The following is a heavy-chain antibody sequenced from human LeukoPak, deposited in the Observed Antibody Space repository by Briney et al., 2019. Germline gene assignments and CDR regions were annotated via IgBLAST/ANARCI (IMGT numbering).Heavy chain of an antibody. CDR3: ARAVYYHILTGYIN. CDR1: GFSVSSDY. V-gene: IGHV3-53*01. J-gene: IGHJ4*02. Sequence: GGSLRLSCAASGFSVSSDYMSWVRQAPGKGLEWVSVIYTGGSTNHADPVKGRFTISRDNSKNTVYLQMNSLRADDTAVYYCARAVYYHILTGYINWGQGTLVTVSA. D-gene: IGHD3-9*01. CDR2: IYTGGST.